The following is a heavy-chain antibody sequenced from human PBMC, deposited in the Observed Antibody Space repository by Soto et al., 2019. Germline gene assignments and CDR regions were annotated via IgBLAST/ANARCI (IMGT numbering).Heavy chain of an antibody. CDR2: IYHSGST. V-gene: IGHV4-30-2*01. D-gene: IGHD2-21*01. CDR1: GESIGSGGYS. Sequence: SETLSLTCAVSGESIGSGGYSWCWIRQPPGKGLEWIGYIYHSGSTYYNPSLKSRVTISVDRSKNQFSLKLSSVTAADTAVYYCARGNVVAIDYWGQGTLVTVSS. J-gene: IGHJ4*02. CDR3: ARGNVVAIDY.